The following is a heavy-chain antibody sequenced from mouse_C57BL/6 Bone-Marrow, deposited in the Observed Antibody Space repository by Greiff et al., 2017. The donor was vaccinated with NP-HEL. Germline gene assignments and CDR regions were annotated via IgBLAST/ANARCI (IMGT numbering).Heavy chain of an antibody. CDR2: IDPNSGGT. CDR3: ARRGYGDYLFAY. Sequence: VQLQLSGAELVKPGASVKLSCKASGYTFTSYWMHWVKQRPGRGLEWIGRIDPNSGGTKYNEKFKSKATLTVDKPSSTAYMQLSSLTSEDSAVYYCARRGYGDYLFAYWGQGTLVTVSA. CDR1: GYTFTSYW. D-gene: IGHD2-13*01. V-gene: IGHV1-72*01. J-gene: IGHJ3*01.